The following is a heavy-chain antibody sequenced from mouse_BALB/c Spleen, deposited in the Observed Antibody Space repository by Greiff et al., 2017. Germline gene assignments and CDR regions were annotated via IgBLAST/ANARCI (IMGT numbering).Heavy chain of an antibody. V-gene: IGHV4-1*02. CDR3: ARPRGDGYYVRGYYYAMDY. D-gene: IGHD2-3*01. J-gene: IGHJ4*01. Sequence: EVQLVESGGGLVQPGGSLKLSCAASGFDFSRYWMSWVRQAPGKGLEWIGEINPDSSTINYTPSLKDKFIISRDNAKNTLYLQMSKVRSEDTALYYCARPRGDGYYVRGYYYAMDYWGQGTSVTVSS. CDR1: GFDFSRYW. CDR2: INPDSSTI.